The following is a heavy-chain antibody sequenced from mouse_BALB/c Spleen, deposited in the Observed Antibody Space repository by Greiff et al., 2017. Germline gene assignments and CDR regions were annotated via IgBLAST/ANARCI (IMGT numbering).Heavy chain of an antibody. Sequence: VKLMESGPGLVAPSQSLSITCTVSGFSLTSYGVHWVRQPPGKGLEWLGVIWAGGSTNYNSALMSRLSISKDNSKSQVFLKMNSLQTDDTAMYYCARADGNWFAYWGQGTLVTVSA. CDR2: IWAGGST. D-gene: IGHD2-1*01. J-gene: IGHJ3*01. CDR3: ARADGNWFAY. V-gene: IGHV2-9*02. CDR1: GFSLTSYG.